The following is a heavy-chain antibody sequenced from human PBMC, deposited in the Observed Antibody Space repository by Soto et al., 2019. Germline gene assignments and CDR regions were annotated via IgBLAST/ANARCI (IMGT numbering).Heavy chain of an antibody. CDR2: ISYDGSNK. D-gene: IGHD2-15*01. Sequence: PGGSLRLSCAASGFTFSSYGMHWVRQAPGKGLEWVAVISYDGSNKYYADSVKGRFTISRDNSKNTLYLQMNSLRAEDTAVYYCAKDALDIVVVVAATPAYYYMDVWGKGTTVTVSS. V-gene: IGHV3-30*18. J-gene: IGHJ6*03. CDR3: AKDALDIVVVVAATPAYYYMDV. CDR1: GFTFSSYG.